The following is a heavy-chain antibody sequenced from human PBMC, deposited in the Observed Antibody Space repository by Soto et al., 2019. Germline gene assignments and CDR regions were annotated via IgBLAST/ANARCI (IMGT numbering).Heavy chain of an antibody. D-gene: IGHD1-1*01. Sequence: ASVKVSCKASGYTFTGYYMHWVRQAPGQGLEWMGWINPNSGGTNYAQKFQGRVTMTRDTSISTAYMELSRLRSDDTAVYYCARARYRPYCYYGMDVWGQGTTVTVSS. CDR3: ARARYRPYCYYGMDV. J-gene: IGHJ6*02. V-gene: IGHV1-2*02. CDR1: GYTFTGYY. CDR2: INPNSGGT.